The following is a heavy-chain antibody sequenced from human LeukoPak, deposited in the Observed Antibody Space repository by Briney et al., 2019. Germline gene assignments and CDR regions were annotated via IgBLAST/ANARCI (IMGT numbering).Heavy chain of an antibody. CDR2: ISYDRTNK. CDR1: GFTFSSYA. CDR3: ATGYDTSGYPNWFDP. Sequence: GGALRLSCAASGFTFSSYAMHWVRQVPGKGLEWVAVISYDRTNKYYADSVKGRFTISRDNSKYTLYLQMDSLRAEDTAVYYCATGYDTSGYPNWFDPWGQGTLVTVSS. D-gene: IGHD3-22*01. V-gene: IGHV3-30-3*01. J-gene: IGHJ5*02.